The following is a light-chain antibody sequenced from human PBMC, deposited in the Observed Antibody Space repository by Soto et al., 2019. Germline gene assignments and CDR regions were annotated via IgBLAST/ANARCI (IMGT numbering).Light chain of an antibody. CDR1: SSDIDGYNY. J-gene: IGLJ1*01. CDR3: SSYTSSSTYV. V-gene: IGLV2-14*01. Sequence: QSALTQPASVSGSPGQPITISCTEASSDIDGYNYVSWYQQLPVKAPKLIIYDVTNRPSGVSNRFSGSKSGNTASLTISGLQAEDEADYYCSSYTSSSTYVFGTGTKLTVL. CDR2: DVT.